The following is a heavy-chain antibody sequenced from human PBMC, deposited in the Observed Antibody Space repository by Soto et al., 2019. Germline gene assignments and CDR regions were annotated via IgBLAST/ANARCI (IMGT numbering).Heavy chain of an antibody. J-gene: IGHJ4*02. D-gene: IGHD3-9*01. Sequence: WVRQMPGKGLEWMGIIYPCDSDTRYSPSFQGQVTISADKSFSTAYLQWSSLKASFTAIYFCARLELTGLDYLGQRTSVTVSS. V-gene: IGHV5-51*01. CDR3: ARLELTGLDY. CDR2: IYPCDSDT.